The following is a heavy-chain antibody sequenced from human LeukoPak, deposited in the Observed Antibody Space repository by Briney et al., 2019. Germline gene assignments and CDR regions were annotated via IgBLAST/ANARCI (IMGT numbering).Heavy chain of an antibody. CDR1: GYTFTSYY. V-gene: IGHV1-46*01. Sequence: ASVKVSCKASGYTFTSYYMHWVRQAPGQGLEWMGIINPSGGSTSYAQKFQGRVAMTRDMSTSTVYMELSSLRSEDTAAYYCARGVVVVAATTWFDPWGQGTLVTVSS. CDR2: INPSGGST. D-gene: IGHD2-15*01. J-gene: IGHJ5*02. CDR3: ARGVVVVAATTWFDP.